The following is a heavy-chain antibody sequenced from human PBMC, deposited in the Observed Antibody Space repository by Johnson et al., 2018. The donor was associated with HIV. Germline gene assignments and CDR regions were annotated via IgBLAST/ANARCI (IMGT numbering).Heavy chain of an antibody. CDR2: IDFDADT. J-gene: IGHJ3*01. CDR1: GFTFSSYD. D-gene: IGHD2-2*01. V-gene: IGHV3-13*01. Sequence: VQLVESGGGLVQPGGSLRLSCAASGFTFSSYDMHWVRQPIGKGLEWVSEIDFDADTYYPDSVKGRFTASRDTDNNSFYLQINTLRAGDTGIYYCARRSTESDAFDVWGPGTVVIVSS. CDR3: ARRSTESDAFDV.